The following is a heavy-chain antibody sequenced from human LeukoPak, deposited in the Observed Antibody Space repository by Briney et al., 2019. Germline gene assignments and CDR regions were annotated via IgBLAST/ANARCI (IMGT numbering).Heavy chain of an antibody. CDR3: ATGQRYAFDY. Sequence: PGGSLRLSCAASGFTLSSSEMNWVRQAPGKGLEWVSYISSSGSTIYHADSVKGRFTISRDNAKNSLSLQMSSLRDDGTAVYYCATGQRYAFDYWGQGILVTVSS. D-gene: IGHD3-9*01. CDR1: GFTLSSSE. V-gene: IGHV3-48*03. CDR2: ISSSGSTI. J-gene: IGHJ4*02.